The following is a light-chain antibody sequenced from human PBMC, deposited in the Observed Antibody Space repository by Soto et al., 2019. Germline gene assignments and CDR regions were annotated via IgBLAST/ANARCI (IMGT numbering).Light chain of an antibody. CDR1: QSISSW. CDR2: KPS. V-gene: IGKV1-5*03. Sequence: DIQMTQSPSTLSASVGDRVTITCRASQSISSWLAWYQQKPGKAPKLLIYKPSSLESGVSSRFSGSGSGTEFTLTISSLQPDDFATYYCQQFNNYPWTFGQGTRVEIK. CDR3: QQFNNYPWT. J-gene: IGKJ1*01.